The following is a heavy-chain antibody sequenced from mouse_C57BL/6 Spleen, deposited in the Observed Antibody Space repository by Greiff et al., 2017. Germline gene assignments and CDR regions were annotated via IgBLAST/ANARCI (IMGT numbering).Heavy chain of an antibody. Sequence: VQLQQPGAELVRPGSSVKLSCKASGYTFTSYWMHWVKQRPIQGLEWIGNIDPSDSETHYNQKFKDKATLTVDKSSRTAYMQLSSLTSEDSAVFYCARLPPIYDGYYGAMDYWGQGTSVTVSS. V-gene: IGHV1-52*01. CDR3: ARLPPIYDGYYGAMDY. CDR2: IDPSDSET. D-gene: IGHD2-3*01. J-gene: IGHJ4*01. CDR1: GYTFTSYW.